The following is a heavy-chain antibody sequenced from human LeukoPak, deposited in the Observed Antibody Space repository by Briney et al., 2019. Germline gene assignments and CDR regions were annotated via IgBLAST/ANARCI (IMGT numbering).Heavy chain of an antibody. CDR1: GGSFSGYY. Sequence: PSGTLSLTCAVYGGSFSGYYWSWIRQPPGKGLEWIGEINHSGSTNYNPSLKSRVTISVDTSKNQFSLKLSSVTAADTAVYYCARWEGGSYHDFDYWGQGTLVTVSS. CDR3: ARWEGGSYHDFDY. J-gene: IGHJ4*02. CDR2: INHSGST. D-gene: IGHD1-26*01. V-gene: IGHV4-34*01.